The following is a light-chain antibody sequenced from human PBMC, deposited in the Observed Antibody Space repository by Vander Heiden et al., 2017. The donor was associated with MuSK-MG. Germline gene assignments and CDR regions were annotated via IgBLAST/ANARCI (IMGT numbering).Light chain of an antibody. Sequence: DMVMTQSQDSRCLYLGERGTINCKASQSMLASSNNKNYLAWYLRKPGQPPKLLIYWASTRESGVPDRFSGSGSGTDFTLTISSLQAQEVAVYFCQQYESGSRTFGPGTQVEIK. CDR2: WAS. V-gene: IGKV4-1*01. J-gene: IGKJ5*01. CDR3: QQYESGSRT. CDR1: QSMLASSNNKNY.